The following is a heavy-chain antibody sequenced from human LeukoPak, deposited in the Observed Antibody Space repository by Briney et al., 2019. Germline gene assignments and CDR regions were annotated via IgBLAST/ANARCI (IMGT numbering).Heavy chain of an antibody. CDR1: GFTFSSYA. Sequence: GGSLRLSCAASGFTFSSYAMSWVRQAPGKGLEWVSAISGSGGSTYYADSVKGRFTISRDNSKNTLYLQMNSLRAEDTAVYYCAKDLHDYSNYYYYYMDVWGKGTTVTVSS. J-gene: IGHJ6*03. CDR2: ISGSGGST. V-gene: IGHV3-23*01. CDR3: AKDLHDYSNYYYYYMDV. D-gene: IGHD4-11*01.